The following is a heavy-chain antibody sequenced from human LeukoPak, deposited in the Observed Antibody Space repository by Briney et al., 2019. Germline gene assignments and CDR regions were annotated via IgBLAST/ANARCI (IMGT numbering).Heavy chain of an antibody. D-gene: IGHD3-10*01. Sequence: ASVNVSCKASGYTFTSYGISWVRQAPGQGLEWMGWISAYNGNTNYAQTLQGRVTMTTDTSTSTAYMELRSLRSDDTAVYYCARDQDTGDFDYWGQGTLVTVSS. CDR3: ARDQDTGDFDY. CDR1: GYTFTSYG. V-gene: IGHV1-18*01. CDR2: ISAYNGNT. J-gene: IGHJ4*02.